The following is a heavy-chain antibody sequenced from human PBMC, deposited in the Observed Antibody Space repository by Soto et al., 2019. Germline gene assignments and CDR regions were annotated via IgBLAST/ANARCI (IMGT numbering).Heavy chain of an antibody. CDR3: AAPATIGYWFDC. J-gene: IGHJ5*01. CDR2: ISYTGST. V-gene: IGHV4-39*01. Sequence: QLQVQESGPGLAKPSETLSLTCIVSGGSMSRTSYYWGWIRQPPGKGLEWIGSISYTGSTYYNPSLKSRVTISVDTSKNQFSLKLSSVTAADTAVYCCAAPATIGYWFDCWGQGTLVTVSS. D-gene: IGHD2-2*01. CDR1: GGSMSRTSYY.